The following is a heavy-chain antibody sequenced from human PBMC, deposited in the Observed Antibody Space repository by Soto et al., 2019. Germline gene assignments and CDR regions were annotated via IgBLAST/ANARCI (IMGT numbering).Heavy chain of an antibody. J-gene: IGHJ4*02. V-gene: IGHV3-21*01. CDR3: ARAYGGVQYCFDH. CDR2: ISGSGSYI. D-gene: IGHD1-1*01. CDR1: SFTLSDYS. Sequence: PGGSLRLSCALSSFTLSDYSMDLLLQAQGNGVLWVTSISGSGSYIYYADSASGRFIISRDNAKRSLSLQMKSLRAGAPAVSYGARAYGGVQYCFDHWGQGTLVTLS.